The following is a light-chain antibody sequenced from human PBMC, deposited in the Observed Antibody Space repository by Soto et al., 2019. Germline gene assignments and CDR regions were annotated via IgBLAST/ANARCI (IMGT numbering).Light chain of an antibody. J-gene: IGKJ2*01. Sequence: EIVLTQSPGTLSLSPGERATLYCRARQSVSSSYLAWYQQKPGQAPRLLIYGASSRATGIPDRFSGSGSGTDFTLTISRLEPEDFAVYYWQQYGSSPPYTFGQGTKLEIK. CDR1: QSVSSSY. V-gene: IGKV3-20*01. CDR2: GAS. CDR3: QQYGSSPPYT.